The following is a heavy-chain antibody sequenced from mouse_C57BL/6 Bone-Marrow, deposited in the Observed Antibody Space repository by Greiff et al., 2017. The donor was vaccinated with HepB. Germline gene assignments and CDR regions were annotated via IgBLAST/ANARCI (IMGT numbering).Heavy chain of an antibody. CDR3: ANSLAGYYFDY. CDR2: IYPGDGDT. V-gene: IGHV1-80*01. CDR1: GYAFSSYW. Sequence: VQVVESGAELVKPGASVKISCKASGYAFSSYWMNWVKQRPGKGLEWIGQIYPGDGDTNYNGKFKGKATLTADKSSSTAYMQLSSLTSEDSAVYFCANSLAGYYFDYWGQGTTLTVSS. J-gene: IGHJ2*01.